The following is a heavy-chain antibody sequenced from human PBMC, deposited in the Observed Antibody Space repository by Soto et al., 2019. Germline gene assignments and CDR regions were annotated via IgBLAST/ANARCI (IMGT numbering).Heavy chain of an antibody. CDR1: GLTISSNY. CDR2: IDNGGDT. CDR3: AMVGALYYYYGTDV. Sequence: EVQLVESGGGSIQPGGSLRLSCAASGLTISSNYMTWVRQAPGKGLEWVSLIDNGGDTWYGDSVNGRFIISRDNSKNTLYLQMTSRRAEDTAVYYCAMVGALYYYYGTDVWCQGTTVTVSS. D-gene: IGHD1-26*01. V-gene: IGHV3-53*01. J-gene: IGHJ6*02.